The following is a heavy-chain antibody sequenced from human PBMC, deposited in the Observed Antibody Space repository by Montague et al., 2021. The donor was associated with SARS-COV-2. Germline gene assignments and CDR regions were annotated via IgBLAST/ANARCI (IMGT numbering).Heavy chain of an antibody. J-gene: IGHJ4*02. CDR2: IYQSGST. CDR3: MRAGGFDNRPPV. CDR1: GDSIMTTNW. V-gene: IGHV4-4*02. Sequence: SETLSLTCAVSGDSIMTTNWWSWVRQPPGKGLEWIGEIYQSGSTNYNPSLKSRVTMSVDKSKNQFSLELNSLTAADTALYYCMRAGGFDNRPPVWGQGALVTVFS. D-gene: IGHD3-9*01.